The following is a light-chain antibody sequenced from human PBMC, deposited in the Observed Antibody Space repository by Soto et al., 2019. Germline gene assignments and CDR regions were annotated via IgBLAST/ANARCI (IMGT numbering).Light chain of an antibody. J-gene: IGKJ5*01. CDR2: GAS. CDR3: QQYGPSPPST. Sequence: EIVMTQSPATLSVSPGERATLSCRASQSVSSSYLAWYQQKPGQAPRLLINGASSRATGIPDRFSGSGSGTDFSLTISRLEPEDFAVYYCQQYGPSPPSTFGQGTRLEIK. V-gene: IGKV3-20*01. CDR1: QSVSSSY.